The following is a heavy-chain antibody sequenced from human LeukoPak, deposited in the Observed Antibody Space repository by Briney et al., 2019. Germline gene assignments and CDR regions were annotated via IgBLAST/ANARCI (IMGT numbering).Heavy chain of an antibody. CDR3: AKDRPESKIVVVPAGYDAFDI. D-gene: IGHD2-2*01. J-gene: IGHJ3*02. CDR1: GFTFSSYA. V-gene: IGHV3-23*01. CDR2: ISGSGGST. Sequence: PGGSLRLSCAASGFTFSSYAMSWVRQAPGKGLEWVSAISGSGGSTYYADSVKGRFTISRDNSKNTLYLQMNSLRAEDTAVYYCAKDRPESKIVVVPAGYDAFDIWGQGTMVTVSS.